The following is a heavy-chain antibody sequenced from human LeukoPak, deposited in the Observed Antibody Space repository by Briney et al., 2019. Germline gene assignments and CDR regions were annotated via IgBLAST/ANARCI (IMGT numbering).Heavy chain of an antibody. Sequence: SETLSLTCTVSGVSISSSNSYWGWIRQPPGKGLEWIGSIYYSGNTYYNASLKSQVSISIDTSKNQFSLKLSSVTAADTAVYYCARLGSGYTPDYWGQGTLVTVSS. CDR3: ARLGSGYTPDY. CDR2: IYYSGNT. D-gene: IGHD3-22*01. CDR1: GVSISSSNSY. J-gene: IGHJ4*02. V-gene: IGHV4-39*01.